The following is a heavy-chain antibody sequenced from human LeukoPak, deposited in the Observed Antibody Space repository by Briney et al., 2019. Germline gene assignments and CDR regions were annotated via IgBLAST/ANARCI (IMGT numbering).Heavy chain of an antibody. D-gene: IGHD4-17*01. CDR2: IGSST. CDR3: AKDYGDHTFDV. J-gene: IGHJ3*01. V-gene: IGHV3-23*01. CDR1: GFXFSNFA. Sequence: GGSLRLSCVASGFXFSNFAISWVRQAPGKGLEWVSAIGSSTFYTDSVKGRFTVSRDNSKNTLYLQMNSLRAEDTAVYYCAKDYGDHTFDVWGQGTMVTVSS.